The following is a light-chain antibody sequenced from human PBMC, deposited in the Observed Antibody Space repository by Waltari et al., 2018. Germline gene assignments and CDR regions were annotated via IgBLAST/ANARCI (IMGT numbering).Light chain of an antibody. V-gene: IGKV3-20*01. Sequence: EIVLTQSPGSLSSSPGERVTLSCRASQSVSRALAWYQQKPGQAPRLLIFGASNRATGMPDRFRGSGSETDFSLTISRLEPEDFAVYYCQHYVRLPATFGRGTKVEIK. J-gene: IGKJ1*01. CDR2: GAS. CDR1: QSVSRA. CDR3: QHYVRLPAT.